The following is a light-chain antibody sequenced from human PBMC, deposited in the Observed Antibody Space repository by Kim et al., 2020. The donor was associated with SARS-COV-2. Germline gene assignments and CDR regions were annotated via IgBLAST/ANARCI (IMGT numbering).Light chain of an antibody. CDR3: QVWDSVSDEKV. J-gene: IGLJ1*01. CDR1: DIGSQS. Sequence: APGKTATITCGGDDIGSQSVHWYQQKPGQAPVLVIYYDRDRPSGITERFYGSKSGNAATLTITRVDAGDEADYYCQVWDSVSDEKVFGTGTKVTVL. V-gene: IGLV3-21*01. CDR2: YDR.